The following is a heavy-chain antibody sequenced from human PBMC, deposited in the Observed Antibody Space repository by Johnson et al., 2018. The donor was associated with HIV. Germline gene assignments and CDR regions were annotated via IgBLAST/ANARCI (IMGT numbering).Heavy chain of an antibody. D-gene: IGHD3-16*01. CDR1: GFTFSSYA. J-gene: IGHJ3*02. Sequence: QLVESGGGVVQPGRSLRLSCAASGFTFSSYAMHWVRQAPGKGLEWVAVISYDGSNKYYADSVKGRFTISRDNSKNTLYLQMNSLRAEDTAVYYCAREEGSGEPPNAFDIWGQGTMVTVSS. CDR2: ISYDGSNK. V-gene: IGHV3-30*04. CDR3: AREEGSGEPPNAFDI.